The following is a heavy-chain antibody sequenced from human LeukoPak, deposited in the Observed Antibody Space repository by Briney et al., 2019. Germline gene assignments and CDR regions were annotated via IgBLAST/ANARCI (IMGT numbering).Heavy chain of an antibody. CDR2: IYHSGST. D-gene: IGHD3-16*01. Sequence: SQTLSLTCAVSGGSISSGGYSWSWIRQPPGKGLEWIGYIYHSGSTYYNPSLKSRVTISVDRSKSQFSLKLSSVTAADTAVYYCARLRAFYFDYWGQGTLVTVSS. CDR3: ARLRAFYFDY. CDR1: GGSISSGGYS. J-gene: IGHJ4*02. V-gene: IGHV4-30-2*01.